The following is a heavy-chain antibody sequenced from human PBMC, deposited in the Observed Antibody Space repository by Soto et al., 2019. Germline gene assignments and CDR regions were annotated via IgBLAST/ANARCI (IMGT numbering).Heavy chain of an antibody. D-gene: IGHD3-22*01. CDR1: EFTFSSYG. CDR2: ISYDGSDK. V-gene: IGHV3-30*18. J-gene: IGHJ4*02. CDR3: AKDRYNNYSDSSGYHDY. Sequence: QVQLVESGGGVVQPGRSLRLSCAASEFTFSSYGMHWVRQAPGKGLEWVAVISYDGSDKLYADSVKGRFTISRDNSKNTLYLQMNSLRTEDTAVYYCAKDRYNNYSDSSGYHDYWGQGTLVTVSS.